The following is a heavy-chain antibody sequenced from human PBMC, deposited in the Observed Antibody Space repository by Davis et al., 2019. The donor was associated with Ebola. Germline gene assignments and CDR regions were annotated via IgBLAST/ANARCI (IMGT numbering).Heavy chain of an antibody. CDR1: GGTFSSYA. CDR2: IIPILGIA. D-gene: IGHD3-3*01. V-gene: IGHV1-69*10. J-gene: IGHJ3*02. Sequence: SVKVSCKASGGTFSSYAISWVRQAPGQGLEWMGGIIPILGIANYAQKFQGRVTITADKSTSTAYMELSSLRSEDTAVYYCAREMITISRHDAFDIWGQGTMVTVSS. CDR3: AREMITISRHDAFDI.